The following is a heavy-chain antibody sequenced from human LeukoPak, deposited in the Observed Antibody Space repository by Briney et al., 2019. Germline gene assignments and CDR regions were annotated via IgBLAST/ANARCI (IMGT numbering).Heavy chain of an antibody. CDR2: ISAYNGNT. V-gene: IGHV1-18*01. CDR3: ARASQDIVVVPAAPGENAFDI. CDR1: GYTFTSYG. Sequence: ASVKVSCKASGYTFTSYGISWVRQAPGQGLEWMGWISAYNGNTNYAQKLQGRVTMTTGTSTSTAYMELRSLRSDDTAVYYCARASQDIVVVPAAPGENAFDIWGQGTMVTVSS. J-gene: IGHJ3*02. D-gene: IGHD2-2*01.